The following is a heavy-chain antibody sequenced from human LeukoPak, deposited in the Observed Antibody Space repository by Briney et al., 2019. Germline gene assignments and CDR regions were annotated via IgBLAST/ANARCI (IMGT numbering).Heavy chain of an antibody. J-gene: IGHJ5*02. D-gene: IGHD3-22*01. CDR3: AKDTGDYYDSSGYYYAGWFHP. CDR2: IRLDGTNK. CDR1: GFMFSDYG. Sequence: GGSLRLSCAASGFMFSDYGMYWVRQAPGKGLECVAFIRLDGTNKYYADSVKGRFTISRDNSKNTLYLQMSSLRPEDSAVYSCAKDTGDYYDSSGYYYAGWFHPWGQGTLVTVSS. V-gene: IGHV3-30*02.